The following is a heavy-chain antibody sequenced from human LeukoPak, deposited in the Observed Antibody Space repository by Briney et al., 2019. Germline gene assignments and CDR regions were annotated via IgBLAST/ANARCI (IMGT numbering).Heavy chain of an antibody. CDR2: IYYSGST. CDR3: ARHGLYYYDSSGYYFYYYFDY. CDR1: GGSISSSSYY. V-gene: IGHV4-39*01. J-gene: IGHJ4*02. D-gene: IGHD3-22*01. Sequence: SETLSLTCTVSGGSISSSSYYWGWIRQPPGKGLEWIGSIYYSGSTYYNPSLKSRVTISVGTSKNQFSLKLSSVTAADTAVYYCARHGLYYYDSSGYYFYYYFDYWGQGTLVTVSS.